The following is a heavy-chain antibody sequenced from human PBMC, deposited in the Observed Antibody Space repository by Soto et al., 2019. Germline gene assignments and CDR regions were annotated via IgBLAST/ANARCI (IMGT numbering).Heavy chain of an antibody. CDR1: GYSFNSFY. J-gene: IGHJ6*02. CDR3: ARDMHPTTPYYYYYVIDV. Sequence: QVHLVQSGAEVKKPGASMKVSCKASGYSFNSFYVHWVRQAPGQGLEWLGLINPGGGRTTYAQKFQGRVTVTRDTSTSTVYMELSSLRSEDTAVYYCARDMHPTTPYYYYYVIDVWGQGTTVTVSS. CDR2: INPGGGRT. V-gene: IGHV1-46*02. D-gene: IGHD1-26*01.